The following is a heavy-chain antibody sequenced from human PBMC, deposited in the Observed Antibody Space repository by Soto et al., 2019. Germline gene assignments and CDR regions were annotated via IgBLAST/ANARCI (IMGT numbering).Heavy chain of an antibody. J-gene: IGHJ6*02. CDR2: IIPIFGTA. D-gene: IGHD2-21*02. CDR1: GGTFSSYA. Sequence: QVQLVQSGAEVKKPGSSVKVSCKASGGTFSSYAISWVRQAPGQGLEWMGGIIPIFGTANYAQKFQGRVTITADEPPSTASMELGSLRSEDTAVYYCARDVGGNSSYYGMDVWGQGTTVTVSS. V-gene: IGHV1-69*12. CDR3: ARDVGGNSSYYGMDV.